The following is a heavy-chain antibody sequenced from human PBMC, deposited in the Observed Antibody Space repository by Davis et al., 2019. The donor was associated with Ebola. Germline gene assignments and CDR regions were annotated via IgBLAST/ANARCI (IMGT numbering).Heavy chain of an antibody. V-gene: IGHV3-30-3*02. CDR3: AKNWGRIVVVPAAPDY. Sequence: GESLKISCAASGFTFSSYAMHWVRQAPGKGLEWVAVISYDGSNKYYADSVKGRFTISRDNSKNTLYLQMNSLRAEDTAVYYCAKNWGRIVVVPAAPDYWGQGTLVTVSS. D-gene: IGHD2-2*01. CDR2: ISYDGSNK. J-gene: IGHJ4*02. CDR1: GFTFSSYA.